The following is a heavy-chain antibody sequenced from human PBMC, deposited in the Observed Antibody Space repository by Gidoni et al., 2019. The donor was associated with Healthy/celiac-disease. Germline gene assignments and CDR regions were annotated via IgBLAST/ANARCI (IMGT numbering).Heavy chain of an antibody. CDR1: GFTFSSYG. V-gene: IGHV3-33*01. CDR2: IWYDGSNN. CDR3: ARDRSIYYYGMDV. Sequence: QVQLVESGGGVVQPGRSLRLSCAASGFTFSSYGMHWVRQAPGKGLEWVAVIWYDGSNNYYADSVKCRFTISRDNSKNTLYLQMNSLRAEDTAVYYCARDRSIYYYGMDVWGQGTTVTVSS. J-gene: IGHJ6*02.